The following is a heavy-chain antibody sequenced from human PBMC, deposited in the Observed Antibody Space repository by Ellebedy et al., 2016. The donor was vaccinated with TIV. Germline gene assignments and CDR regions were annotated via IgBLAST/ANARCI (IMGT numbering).Heavy chain of an antibody. V-gene: IGHV3-53*04. D-gene: IGHD3-22*01. Sequence: GESLKISXVGSGFPFSTYALSWVRQAPGKGLEWVSVIYSGGSTYYADSVKGRFTFSRHNSKNTLYLQLNSLRAEDTAVYYCARDNYDSSGYNYGMDVWGQGTTVTVSS. CDR2: IYSGGST. CDR3: ARDNYDSSGYNYGMDV. J-gene: IGHJ6*02. CDR1: GFPFSTYA.